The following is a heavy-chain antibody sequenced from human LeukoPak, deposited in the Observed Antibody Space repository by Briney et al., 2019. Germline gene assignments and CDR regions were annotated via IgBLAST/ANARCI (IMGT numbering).Heavy chain of an antibody. CDR2: ISSSSYI. J-gene: IGHJ4*02. Sequence: GGSLRLSCAASGFTFSSYSMNWVRQAPGKGLEWVSSISSSSYIYYADSVKGRFTISRDNAKNSLYLQMNSLRAKDTAVYYCATDYVWSSFDYWGQGTLVTVSS. D-gene: IGHD3-16*01. V-gene: IGHV3-21*01. CDR1: GFTFSSYS. CDR3: ATDYVWSSFDY.